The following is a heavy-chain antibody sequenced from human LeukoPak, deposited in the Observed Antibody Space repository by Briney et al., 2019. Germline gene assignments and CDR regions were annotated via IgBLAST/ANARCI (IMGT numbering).Heavy chain of an antibody. Sequence: GGSLRLSCAASGFTFSSYSMNWVRQAPGKGLEWVSSISSSSSYIYYADSVKGRFTISRDNAKNSLYLQMNSLRAEDTAVYYSARGGLAAAANWFDPWGQGTLVTVSS. CDR3: ARGGLAAAANWFDP. CDR1: GFTFSSYS. D-gene: IGHD6-13*01. CDR2: ISSSSSYI. J-gene: IGHJ5*02. V-gene: IGHV3-21*01.